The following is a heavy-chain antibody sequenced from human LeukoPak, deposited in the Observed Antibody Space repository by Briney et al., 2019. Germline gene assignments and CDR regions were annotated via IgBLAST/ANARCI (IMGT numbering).Heavy chain of an antibody. Sequence: GGSLRLSCAASGFTFSNYGIHWVRQAPGKGLEWVAVISYDGLNKNHADSVKGRFTISRDNSRKTLSIQMNSLRVEDTPVYYCAKGVRSGYDRLDYWGQGALVTVSS. V-gene: IGHV3-30*18. CDR2: ISYDGLNK. D-gene: IGHD5-12*01. J-gene: IGHJ4*02. CDR1: GFTFSNYG. CDR3: AKGVRSGYDRLDY.